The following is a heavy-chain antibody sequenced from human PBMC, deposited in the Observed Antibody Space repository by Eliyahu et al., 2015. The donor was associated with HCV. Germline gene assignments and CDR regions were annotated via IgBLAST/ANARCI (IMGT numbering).Heavy chain of an antibody. CDR2: IRSSTSAT. J-gene: IGHJ4*02. D-gene: IGHD2-21*01. V-gene: IGHV3-23*01. CDR1: GFSFGAYD. CDR3: AKSGYSYNQYFDY. Sequence: EVYLLESGGGLVQPGGSLRLSXAASGFSFGAYDMNWVRQAPGKGLEWVXGIRSSTSATHYADSVQGRFTLTRDNSKNTVYLQMNSLRVEDTAVYYCAKSGYSYNQYFDYWGQGTLVTVSS.